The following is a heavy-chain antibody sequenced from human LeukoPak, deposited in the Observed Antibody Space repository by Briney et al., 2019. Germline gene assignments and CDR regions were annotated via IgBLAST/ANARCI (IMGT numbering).Heavy chain of an antibody. CDR3: ACERGGSFPDAFDI. CDR2: IYYSGST. Sequence: SETLSLTCTVSGDSISSYYWSWIRQPPGKGLEWIGYIYYSGSTNYNPSLTSRVTISVDTSKNQFSLKLSSVTAADTAVYYCACERGGSFPDAFDIWGQGTMVTVSS. D-gene: IGHD3-16*01. J-gene: IGHJ3*02. CDR1: GDSISSYY. V-gene: IGHV4-59*01.